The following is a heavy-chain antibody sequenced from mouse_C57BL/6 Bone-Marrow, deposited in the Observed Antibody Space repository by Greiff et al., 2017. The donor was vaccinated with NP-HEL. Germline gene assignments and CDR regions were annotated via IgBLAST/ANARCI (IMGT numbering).Heavy chain of an antibody. Sequence: DVQLVESGEGLVKPGGSLKLSCAASGFTFSSYAMSWVRQTPEKRLEWVAYISSGGDYIYYADTVKGRFTISRDNARNTLYLQMSSLKSEDTAMYYCTRDRGYYIAYWGQGTLVTVSA. J-gene: IGHJ3*01. CDR1: GFTFSSYA. V-gene: IGHV5-9-1*02. CDR3: TRDRGYYIAY. CDR2: ISSGGDYI. D-gene: IGHD2-3*01.